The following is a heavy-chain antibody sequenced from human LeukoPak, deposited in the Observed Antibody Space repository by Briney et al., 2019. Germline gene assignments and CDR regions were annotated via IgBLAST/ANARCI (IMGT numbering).Heavy chain of an antibody. CDR2: IAYDGSRA. D-gene: IGHD1-14*01. J-gene: IGHJ4*02. CDR1: EFTFGGYG. CDR3: TRYNNDHFDY. V-gene: IGHV3-33*01. Sequence: GGSLRLSCAGSEFTFGGYGMHWFRRTPGKGLEWVAVIAYDGSRAFYADSVKGRFTISRDNSKNTMSVQMDDLRAEDTAVYYCTRYNNDHFDYWGQGTLVTVSS.